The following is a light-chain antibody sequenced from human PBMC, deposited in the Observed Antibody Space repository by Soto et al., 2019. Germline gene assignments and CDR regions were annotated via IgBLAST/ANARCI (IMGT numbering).Light chain of an antibody. CDR1: QNIGRS. V-gene: IGKV1-5*01. Sequence: DIQMTQSPSTLSASVGDRVTITCRASQNIGRSLAWYQQTPGKAPKLLISDASILESGVPSRFVGSGSGTDFTLSIARLQPDDFATCYCQQCFWHWTFGQGTKVE. J-gene: IGKJ1*01. CDR2: DAS. CDR3: QQCFWHWT.